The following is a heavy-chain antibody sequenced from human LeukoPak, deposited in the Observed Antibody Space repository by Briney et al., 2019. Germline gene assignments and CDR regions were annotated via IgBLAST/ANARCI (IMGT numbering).Heavy chain of an antibody. CDR1: GFTFSSYS. CDR3: ARGGYYYDSSGYYDY. Sequence: GGSLRLSCAASGFTFSSYSMNWVRQAPGKGLEWVSSISSSSSYIYYADSVKGRFTISRDNAKNSLYLQMNSLRAEDTAVYYCARGGYYYDSSGYYDYWGQGTLVTVSS. CDR2: ISSSSSYI. V-gene: IGHV3-21*01. D-gene: IGHD3-22*01. J-gene: IGHJ4*02.